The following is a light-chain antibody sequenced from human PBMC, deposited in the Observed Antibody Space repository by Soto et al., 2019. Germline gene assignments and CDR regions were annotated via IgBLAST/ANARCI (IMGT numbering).Light chain of an antibody. Sequence: QSVLTQPASVSGSPGQSITISCTGTSSDVGGYNYVSWYQQHPGKAPKLMVYEVSSRPSGVSTRFSGSRSGNTASLTISGLQAEDEADYYCSSYTSATTQIFGGGTKLTVL. CDR3: SSYTSATTQI. CDR2: EVS. V-gene: IGLV2-14*01. J-gene: IGLJ2*01. CDR1: SSDVGGYNY.